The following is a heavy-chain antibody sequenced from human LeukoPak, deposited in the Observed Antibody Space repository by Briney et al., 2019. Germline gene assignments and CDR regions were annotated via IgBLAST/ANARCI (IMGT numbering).Heavy chain of an antibody. D-gene: IGHD2-15*01. Sequence: GGSLRLSCAASGFTFSSYAMSWVRQAPGKGLEWVSVIYSGGSTYYADSVKGRFTISRDNSKNTLYLQMNSLRAEDTAVYYCARGRISSDYYYYMDVWGKGTTVTVSS. CDR1: GFTFSSYA. CDR3: ARGRISSDYYYYMDV. J-gene: IGHJ6*03. V-gene: IGHV3-66*02. CDR2: IYSGGST.